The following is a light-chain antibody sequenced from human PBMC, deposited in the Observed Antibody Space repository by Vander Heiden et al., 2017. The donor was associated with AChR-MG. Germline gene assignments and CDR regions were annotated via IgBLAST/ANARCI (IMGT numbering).Light chain of an antibody. Sequence: QSVLTQPPSVSAAPGEKVTISCSGSSSNIGKNYVSWSQQLPGTAPRLLIYDNNKRPSGIPDRFSGSRSGASATLVIPGLQTGDEADYYCGTWDDSLSALFGGGTKLTVL. CDR2: DNN. CDR3: GTWDDSLSAL. CDR1: SSNIGKNY. J-gene: IGLJ2*01. V-gene: IGLV1-51*01.